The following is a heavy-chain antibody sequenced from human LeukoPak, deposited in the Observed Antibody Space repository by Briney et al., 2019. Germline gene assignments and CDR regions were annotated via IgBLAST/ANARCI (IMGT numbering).Heavy chain of an antibody. CDR3: AREVDTAMVRSYMDV. Sequence: GASVKVSCKASGGTFSSYAISWVRQAPGQGLEWMGGIIPIFGTANYAQKFQGRVTITADKSTSTAYMELSSLRSEDTAVYYCAREVDTAMVRSYMDVWGKGTTVTVSS. D-gene: IGHD5-18*01. V-gene: IGHV1-69*06. CDR2: IIPIFGTA. CDR1: GGTFSSYA. J-gene: IGHJ6*03.